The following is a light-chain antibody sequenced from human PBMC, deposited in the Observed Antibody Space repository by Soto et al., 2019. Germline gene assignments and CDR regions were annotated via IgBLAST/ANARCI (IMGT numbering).Light chain of an antibody. J-gene: IGLJ2*01. Sequence: QSALTKPASVSGSPGQPITISCTETSSDVGSYGLVSWYKQHPGKAPKLIIYEGGKRPSGVSDRFSGSKSGNTASLTISGLQAEDEADYYCCAYAGSSTLLFGGGTKVTVL. CDR3: CAYAGSSTLL. CDR2: EGG. V-gene: IGLV2-23*01. CDR1: SSDVGSYGL.